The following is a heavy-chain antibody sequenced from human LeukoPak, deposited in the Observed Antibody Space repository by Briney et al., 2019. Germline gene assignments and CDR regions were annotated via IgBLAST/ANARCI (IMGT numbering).Heavy chain of an antibody. V-gene: IGHV3-7*01. CDR2: IKQDGSEK. CDR1: GFTFSSYW. Sequence: GGSLRLSCAASGFTFSSYWMSWVRQAPGKGLEWVANIKQDGSEKYYVDFVKGRFTISRDNAKNSLYLQMNSLRAEDTAVYYCARDLDSSGYSFDYWGQGTLVTVSS. J-gene: IGHJ4*02. D-gene: IGHD3-22*01. CDR3: ARDLDSSGYSFDY.